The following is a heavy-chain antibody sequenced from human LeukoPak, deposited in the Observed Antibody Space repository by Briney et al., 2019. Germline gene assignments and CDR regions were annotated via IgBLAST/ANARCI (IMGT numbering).Heavy chain of an antibody. CDR2: TYYRSKWYN. Sequence: SQTLSLTCAISGDSVSSNNTAGNWIRQSPSRGLEWLGRTYYRSKWYNDYAVSVKSRITINPDTSKNQFSLQLNSVTPEDTAVYYCAREYVTTFDPWGQRILVTVSS. D-gene: IGHD1-1*01. CDR3: AREYVTTFDP. V-gene: IGHV6-1*01. CDR1: GDSVSSNNTA. J-gene: IGHJ5*02.